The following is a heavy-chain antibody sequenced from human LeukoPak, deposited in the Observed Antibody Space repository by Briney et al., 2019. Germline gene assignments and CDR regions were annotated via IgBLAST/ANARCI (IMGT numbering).Heavy chain of an antibody. J-gene: IGHJ5*02. CDR1: GYTFTGYY. V-gene: IGHV1-2*02. CDR3: ARGGTVMVKDWFDP. Sequence: ASVKVSCKASGYTFTGYYMHWVRQAPGQGLEWMGWINPNSGGTNYAQKFQGRVTMTRDTSISTAYMELSRLRSDGTAVYYCARGGTVMVKDWFDPWGQGTLVTVSS. CDR2: INPNSGGT. D-gene: IGHD5-18*01.